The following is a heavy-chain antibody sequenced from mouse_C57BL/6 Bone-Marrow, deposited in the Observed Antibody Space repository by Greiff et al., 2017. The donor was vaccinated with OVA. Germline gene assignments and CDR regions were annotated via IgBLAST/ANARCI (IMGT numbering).Heavy chain of an antibody. V-gene: IGHV5-12*01. J-gene: IGHJ4*01. D-gene: IGHD3-2*02. CDR1: GFTFSDYY. Sequence: EVKVEESGGGLVQPGGSLKLSCAASGFTFSDYYMYWVRQTPEKRLEWVAYISNGGGSPSYPDTVKGRFTISRDNAKNTLYLQMSRLKSEDTAMYYCAREGSSGYDYAMDYWGQGTSVTVSS. CDR2: ISNGGGSP. CDR3: AREGSSGYDYAMDY.